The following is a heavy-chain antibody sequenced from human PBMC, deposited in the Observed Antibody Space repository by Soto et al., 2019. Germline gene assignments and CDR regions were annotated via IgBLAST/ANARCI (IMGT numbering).Heavy chain of an antibody. CDR2: INKDGSGK. V-gene: IGHV3-7*01. J-gene: IGHJ4*02. Sequence: EVQLVESGGGLVQPGGSLRLSCAASGFTFSSFYMSWVRQAPGKGLEWVANINKDGSGKYYVDSVKGRFTISRDNAKNSLYLQMNSRRAEDTAVYHCGRWSSGMDYWGQGTLVTVSS. D-gene: IGHD3-3*01. CDR1: GFTFSSFY. CDR3: GRWSSGMDY.